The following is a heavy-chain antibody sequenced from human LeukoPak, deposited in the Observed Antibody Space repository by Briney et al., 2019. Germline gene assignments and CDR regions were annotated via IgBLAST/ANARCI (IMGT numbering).Heavy chain of an antibody. V-gene: IGHV4-34*01. J-gene: IGHJ6*02. D-gene: IGHD3-22*01. CDR1: GVSFSGYY. CDR2: INHSVST. Sequence: PSQTLSLTCAVYGVSFSGYYCSWIREPPGKGLECIGEINHSVSTNYNPSLNSRVTISVDTSKNQFPLKLRSVPAADPAVYYCARVPFYYYDSSGYYDYYGMDVWGQGTTVTVSS. CDR3: ARVPFYYYDSSGYYDYYGMDV.